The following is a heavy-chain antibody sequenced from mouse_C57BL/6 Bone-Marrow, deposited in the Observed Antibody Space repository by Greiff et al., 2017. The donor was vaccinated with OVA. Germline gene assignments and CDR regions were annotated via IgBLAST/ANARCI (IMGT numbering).Heavy chain of an antibody. J-gene: IGHJ4*01. CDR1: GFTFSDYG. V-gene: IGHV5-17*01. CDR3: AKLGGRGYYAMDY. Sequence: EVQLVESGGGLVKPGGSLKLSCAASGFTFSDYGMHWVRQAPEKGLEWVAYISSGSSTIYYADTVKGRFTISRDNAKNTLFLQMTSLRSEDTAMYYCAKLGGRGYYAMDYWGQGTSVTVSS. CDR2: ISSGSSTI. D-gene: IGHD4-1*01.